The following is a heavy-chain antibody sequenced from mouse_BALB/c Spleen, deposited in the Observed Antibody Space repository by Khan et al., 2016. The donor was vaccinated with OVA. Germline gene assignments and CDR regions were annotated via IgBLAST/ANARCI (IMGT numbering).Heavy chain of an antibody. CDR2: INPSSGYT. V-gene: IGHV1-7*01. Sequence: LKESGAELAKPGASVKMSCKASGYTFTSYWMHWVKQRPGQGLEWIGYINPSSGYTEYNQNFKDKATLTADKSSSTAYMQLSSLTSEDSAVYYCASDRIDYWGQGTTLTVSS. CDR3: ASDRIDY. J-gene: IGHJ2*01. CDR1: GYTFTSYW.